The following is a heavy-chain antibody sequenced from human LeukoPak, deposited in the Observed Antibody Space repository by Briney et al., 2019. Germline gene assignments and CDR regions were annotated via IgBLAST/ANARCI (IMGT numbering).Heavy chain of an antibody. D-gene: IGHD6-19*01. CDR3: AKLPGTVAGTDNY. Sequence: GGSLRLSCAASGFTFSNYVMHWVRQAPGKGLEWMALISYDGSQKYYADSVKGRFTISRDNSKYTLYLQMDSLRPEDTAVYFCAKLPGTVAGTDNYWGQGTLVTVSS. J-gene: IGHJ4*02. CDR1: GFTFSNYV. CDR2: ISYDGSQK. V-gene: IGHV3-30*18.